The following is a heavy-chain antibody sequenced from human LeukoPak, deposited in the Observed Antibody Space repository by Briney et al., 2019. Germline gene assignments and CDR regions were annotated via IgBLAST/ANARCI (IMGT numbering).Heavy chain of an antibody. D-gene: IGHD5-18*01. CDR1: GGSVSSASHY. J-gene: IGHJ4*02. V-gene: IGHV4-61*01. CDR2: IYYSGST. CDR3: ARVYSYALDY. Sequence: SETLSLTCTVPGGSVSSASHYWSWIRQPPGKGVEWIGYIYYSGSTNYNPSLKSRVTISLDTSKNQFSLKLSSVTAADTAVYYCARVYSYALDYWGQGTLVTVSS.